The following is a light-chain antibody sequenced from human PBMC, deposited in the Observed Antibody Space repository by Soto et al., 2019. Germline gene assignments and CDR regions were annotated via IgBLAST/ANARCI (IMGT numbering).Light chain of an antibody. CDR3: QSYDSSLSGSYV. V-gene: IGLV1-40*01. CDR2: GNG. J-gene: IGLJ1*01. Sequence: QSVLTQPPSMSGAPGQRVTISCTGGSSNIGAGYDVHWFQQLPGTAPKLLIYGNGNRPSGIPDRFSGSKSGTSASLAITGLQAEDEADYYCQSYDSSLSGSYVFGSGTKVTVL. CDR1: SSNIGAGYD.